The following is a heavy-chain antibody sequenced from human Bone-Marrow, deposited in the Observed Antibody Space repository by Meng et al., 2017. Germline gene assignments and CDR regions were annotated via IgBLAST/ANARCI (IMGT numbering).Heavy chain of an antibody. V-gene: IGHV1-2*06. CDR3: AREHYGSGSYYSPDAEYFQH. Sequence: ASVKVSCKASGYTFTSYDINWVRQATGQGLEWMGRINPNSGGTNYAQKFQGRVTMTRDTSISTAYMELSRLRSDDTAVYYCAREHYGSGSYYSPDAEYFQHWGRGTLVTVSS. J-gene: IGHJ1*01. CDR2: INPNSGGT. D-gene: IGHD3-10*01. CDR1: GYTFTSYD.